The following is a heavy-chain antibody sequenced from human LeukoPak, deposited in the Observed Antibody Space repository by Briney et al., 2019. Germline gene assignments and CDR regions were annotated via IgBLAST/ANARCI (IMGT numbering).Heavy chain of an antibody. V-gene: IGHV3-33*01. Sequence: QAGGSLRLSCAASGFTFSSYGMHWVRQAPGKGLEWVAVILSDGSKEFYTDSVKGRFTISRDNSKNTLYLQMNSLRAEDTAVYYCARCRGGVIRYWGQGTLVTVSS. CDR3: ARCRGGVIRY. CDR2: ILSDGSKE. CDR1: GFTFSSYG. J-gene: IGHJ4*02. D-gene: IGHD3-16*01.